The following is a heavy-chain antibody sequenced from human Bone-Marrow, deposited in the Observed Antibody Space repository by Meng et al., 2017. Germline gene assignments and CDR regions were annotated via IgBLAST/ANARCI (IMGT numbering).Heavy chain of an antibody. CDR3: ARDSIEYSYDPYYYYYGMDV. J-gene: IGHJ6*02. Sequence: GGSLRLSCAASGFTFSSYSMNWVRQAPGKGLEWVSSISSSSSYIYYADSVKGRFTISRDNAKNSLYLQMNSLRAEDTAVYYCARDSIEYSYDPYYYYYGMDVWGQGTTVTVSS. CDR1: GFTFSSYS. V-gene: IGHV3-21*01. D-gene: IGHD5-18*01. CDR2: ISSSSSYI.